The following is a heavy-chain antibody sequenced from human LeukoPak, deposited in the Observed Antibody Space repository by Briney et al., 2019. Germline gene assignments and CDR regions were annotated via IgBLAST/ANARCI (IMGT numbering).Heavy chain of an antibody. CDR2: IYYSGST. J-gene: IGHJ5*02. D-gene: IGHD3-10*01. CDR3: ARRGPGGCFDP. Sequence: SETLSLTCTVSGGSISSSSYYWGWIRQPPGKGLEWIGSIYYSGSTYYNPSLKSRVTISVDTSKNQFSLKLSSVTAADTAVYYCARRGPGGCFDPWGQGTLVTVSS. V-gene: IGHV4-39*01. CDR1: GGSISSSSYY.